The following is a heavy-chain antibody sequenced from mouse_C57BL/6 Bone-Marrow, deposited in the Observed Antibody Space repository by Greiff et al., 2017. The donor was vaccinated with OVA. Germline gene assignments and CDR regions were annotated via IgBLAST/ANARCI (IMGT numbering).Heavy chain of an antibody. Sequence: EVKLMESGGGLVQPGGSLKLSCAASGFTFSDYGMAWVRQAPRKGPEWVAFISNLAYSIYYADTVTGRFTISRENAKNTLYLEMSSLRSEDTAMYYCARRRDDGYYYAMDYWGQGTSVTVSA. D-gene: IGHD2-3*01. CDR1: GFTFSDYG. CDR3: ARRRDDGYYYAMDY. J-gene: IGHJ4*01. V-gene: IGHV5-15*01. CDR2: ISNLAYSI.